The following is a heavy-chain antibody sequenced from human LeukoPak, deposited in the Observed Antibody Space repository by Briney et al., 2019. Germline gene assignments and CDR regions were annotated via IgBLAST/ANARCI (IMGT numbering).Heavy chain of an antibody. CDR1: GFTFSSYA. V-gene: IGHV3-23*01. Sequence: PGGSLRASCAASGFTFSSYAMNWVRQAPVKGLEWVSGISGSGRDTYYADSVKGRFTISRDNSKNTLYLQMNSLRADDTAVYYCATNYYDSSGYFPDFDYWGQGALVSVSS. D-gene: IGHD3-22*01. CDR3: ATNYYDSSGYFPDFDY. CDR2: ISGSGRDT. J-gene: IGHJ4*02.